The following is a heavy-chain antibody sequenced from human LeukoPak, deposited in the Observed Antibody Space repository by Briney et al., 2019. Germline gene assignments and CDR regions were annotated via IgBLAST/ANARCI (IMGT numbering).Heavy chain of an antibody. J-gene: IGHJ2*01. Sequence: SETLSLTCAVYGGSFSGYYWSWIRQPPGKGLEWIGEINHSGSTNYNPSLKSRVTISVDTSKNQFSLKLSSVTAADTAVYYCARDWGSWYFDLWGRGTLVTVSS. D-gene: IGHD7-27*01. CDR3: ARDWGSWYFDL. CDR2: INHSGST. CDR1: GGSFSGYY. V-gene: IGHV4-34*01.